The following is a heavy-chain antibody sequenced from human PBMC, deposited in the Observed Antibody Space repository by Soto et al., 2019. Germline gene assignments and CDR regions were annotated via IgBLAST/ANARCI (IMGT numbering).Heavy chain of an antibody. V-gene: IGHV5-10-1*01. Sequence: GESPKISRKGSGYRFSHYWINWGGQMPGERPEWMGGVDPRGPFTQHTPSFQGHVTISADKSISTAYLQWSSLKASDTAMYYCARLAMATRRGYYGMDVWGQGTTVTVSS. J-gene: IGHJ6*02. CDR1: GYRFSHYW. CDR3: ARLAMATRRGYYGMDV. D-gene: IGHD5-12*01. CDR2: VDPRGPFT.